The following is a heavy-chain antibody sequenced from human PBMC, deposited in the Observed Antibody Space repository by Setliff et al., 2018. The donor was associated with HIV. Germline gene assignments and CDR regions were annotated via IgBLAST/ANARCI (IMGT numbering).Heavy chain of an antibody. Sequence: PGESLKISCQASGYSFTKFWIGWVRQMPGKGLEWMGIIYPGDSDTKYSPSFQGQVTISADKSITTAYLQWSNLKASDSAMYYCARTSGAYDNDPFDLWGQGTVVTVSS. CDR2: IYPGDSDT. J-gene: IGHJ3*01. D-gene: IGHD3-16*01. CDR3: ARTSGAYDNDPFDL. V-gene: IGHV5-51*01. CDR1: GYSFTKFW.